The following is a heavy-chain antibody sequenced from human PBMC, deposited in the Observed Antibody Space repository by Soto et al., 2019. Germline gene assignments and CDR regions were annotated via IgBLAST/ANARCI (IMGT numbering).Heavy chain of an antibody. CDR1: GFTFISYA. CDR3: AKDIAPSPLAPHY. J-gene: IGHJ4*02. V-gene: IGHV3-30-3*01. Sequence: PGGSLRLSCAASGFTFISYAMHWVRQAPCKGLEWVAVISYDGSNKYYADSVKGRFTISRDNSKNTLYLQMNSLRAEDTALYYCAKDIAPSPLAPHYWGQGTLVTVSS. D-gene: IGHD2-15*01. CDR2: ISYDGSNK.